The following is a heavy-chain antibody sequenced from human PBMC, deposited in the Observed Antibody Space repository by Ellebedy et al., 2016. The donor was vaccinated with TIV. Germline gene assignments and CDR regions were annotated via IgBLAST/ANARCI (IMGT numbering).Heavy chain of an antibody. CDR1: GFTFSSYG. Sequence: GESLKISXAASGFTFSSYGMHWVRQAPGKGLEWVAVISYDGSNKYYADSVKGRFTISRDNSKNTLYLQMNSLRAEDTAVYYCAKDWSKSRPAGMDVWGQGTTVTVSS. CDR2: ISYDGSNK. CDR3: AKDWSKSRPAGMDV. J-gene: IGHJ6*02. V-gene: IGHV3-30*18.